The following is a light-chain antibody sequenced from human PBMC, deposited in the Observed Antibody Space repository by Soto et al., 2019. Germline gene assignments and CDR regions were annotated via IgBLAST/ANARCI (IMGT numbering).Light chain of an antibody. V-gene: IGKV3-15*01. J-gene: IGKJ1*01. CDR1: QSVSSSY. CDR2: CAA. CDR3: QQYNWPPTWT. Sequence: EIVLTQSPGTLSLSPWERATLSCRASQSVSSSYLAWYQQKSRQAPRLLIYCAASRATGITARLCGSGSGTEFILTISSPQSEDLVVDYCQQYNWPPTWTLGRGTKVDIK.